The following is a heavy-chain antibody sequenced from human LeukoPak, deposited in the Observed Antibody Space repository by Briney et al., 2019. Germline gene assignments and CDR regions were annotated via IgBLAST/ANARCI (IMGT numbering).Heavy chain of an antibody. J-gene: IGHJ1*01. Sequence: GASVKVSCKASAYTFSSYDINWVRQADGQGLEWMGWMNPNSGYTGYTQKRQGRVTITRNTSISRAYMELSSLRSDDTAVPPAEYFQHRGQGTLVTVSS. CDR3: EYFQH. V-gene: IGHV1-8*03. CDR1: AYTFSSYD. CDR2: MNPNSGYT.